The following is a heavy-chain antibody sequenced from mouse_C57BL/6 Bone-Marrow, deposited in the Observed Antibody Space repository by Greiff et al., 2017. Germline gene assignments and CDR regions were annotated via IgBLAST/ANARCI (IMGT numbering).Heavy chain of an antibody. CDR1: GYTFTSYG. Sequence: VQLQQSGAELARPGASVKLSCKASGYTFTSYGISWVKQRTGQGLEWIGEIYPRSGNTYYNEKFKGKATLTADKSSSTAYMELRSLTSEDSAVXFCARSDYGNYVEYYFDYWGQGTTLTVSS. CDR2: IYPRSGNT. CDR3: ARSDYGNYVEYYFDY. D-gene: IGHD2-1*01. J-gene: IGHJ2*01. V-gene: IGHV1-81*01.